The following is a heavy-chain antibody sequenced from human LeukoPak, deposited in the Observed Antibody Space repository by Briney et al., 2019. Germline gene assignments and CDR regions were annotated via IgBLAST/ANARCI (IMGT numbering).Heavy chain of an antibody. CDR1: GGTFSSYA. J-gene: IGHJ4*02. CDR2: IIPILGIA. V-gene: IGHV1-69*04. D-gene: IGHD5-18*01. CDR3: ARSLWGYGYDVDY. Sequence: ASVKVSCKASGGTFSSYAISWVRQAPGQGLEWMGRIIPILGIANYAQKFQGRVTITADKSTSTAYMEPSSLRSEDTAVYYCARSLWGYGYDVDYWGQGTLVTVSS.